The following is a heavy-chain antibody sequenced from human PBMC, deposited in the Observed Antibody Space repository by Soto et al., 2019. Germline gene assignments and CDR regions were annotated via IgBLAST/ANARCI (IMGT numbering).Heavy chain of an antibody. V-gene: IGHV1-69*08. CDR1: GGTFSSYT. CDR2: IIPILGIA. J-gene: IGHJ1*01. CDR3: ARDRYDFWSGYDTPAEYFQH. D-gene: IGHD3-3*01. Sequence: QVQLVQSGAEVKKPGSSVKVSCKASGGTFSSYTISWVRQAPGQGLEWMGRIIPILGIANYAQKFQGRVTITADKSTSTAYMELSSLRSEDTAVYYCARDRYDFWSGYDTPAEYFQHWGQGTLVTVSS.